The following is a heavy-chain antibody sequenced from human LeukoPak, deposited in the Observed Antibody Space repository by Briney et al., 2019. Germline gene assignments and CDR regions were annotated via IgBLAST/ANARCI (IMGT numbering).Heavy chain of an antibody. J-gene: IGHJ4*02. CDR1: GFTFSNHA. V-gene: IGHV3-23*01. Sequence: PGGSLRLSCAASGFTFSNHAMSWVRQTPGKGLQWISVISGSGRTTEYADSVKGRFTISRDNSKNTLSLQMNSLRVEDTAIYYCVKNVVDKRYNDYWGQGTLVTVSS. CDR3: VKNVVDKRYNDY. D-gene: IGHD1-1*01. CDR2: ISGSGRTT.